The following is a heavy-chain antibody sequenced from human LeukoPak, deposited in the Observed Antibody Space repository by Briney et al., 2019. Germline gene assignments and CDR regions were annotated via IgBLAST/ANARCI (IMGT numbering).Heavy chain of an antibody. CDR1: GGSFSGYY. V-gene: IGHV4-34*01. CDR2: INRSGST. CDR3: ARGVVVTAISPTYYYGMDV. D-gene: IGHD2-21*02. Sequence: SETLSLTCAVYGGSFSGYYWSWIRQPPGKGLGWIGEINRSGSTNYNPSLKSRVTISVDTSKNQFSLKLSSVTAADTALYSCARGVVVTAISPTYYYGMDVWGQGTTVTVSS. J-gene: IGHJ6*02.